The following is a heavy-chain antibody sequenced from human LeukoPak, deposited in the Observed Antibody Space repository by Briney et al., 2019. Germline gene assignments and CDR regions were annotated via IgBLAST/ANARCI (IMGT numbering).Heavy chain of an antibody. V-gene: IGHV3-30*02. CDR2: IRYDGSNK. D-gene: IGHD6-6*01. J-gene: IGHJ4*02. CDR3: ARDLSRPLDFDY. Sequence: PGGSLRLSCAASGFTFSSYGMHWVRQAPGKGLEWVAFIRYDGSNKYYVDSVKGRFTISRDNAKNSLYLQMNSLRAEDTAVYYRARDLSRPLDFDYWGQGTLVTVSS. CDR1: GFTFSSYG.